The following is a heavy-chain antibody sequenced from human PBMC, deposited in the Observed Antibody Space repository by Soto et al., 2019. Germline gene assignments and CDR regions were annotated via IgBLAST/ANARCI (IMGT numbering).Heavy chain of an antibody. CDR3: ARGFFRPPWTPNFDC. Sequence: GKSLKISCQGFGYSFTSFWIGWVRQMPGKGLEWMGIINPVDSDTRYSPSFQGQVTISVDKSITTAYLQWSSLKASDTAMYYCARGFFRPPWTPNFDCGGLGTLVTVPS. D-gene: IGHD1-1*01. J-gene: IGHJ4*02. CDR2: INPVDSDT. V-gene: IGHV5-51*01. CDR1: GYSFTSFW.